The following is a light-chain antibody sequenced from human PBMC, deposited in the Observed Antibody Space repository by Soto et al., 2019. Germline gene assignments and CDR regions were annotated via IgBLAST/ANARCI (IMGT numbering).Light chain of an antibody. CDR2: EVR. CDR1: TSDVGGYDY. J-gene: IGLJ1*01. Sequence: SVLTQPASVSGSPGQSITISCTGTTSDVGGYDYASWYQQHPGKAPNLLIFEVRNRPSGVSSRFSGSRSANSASLTISGLQAEDEADYYCSSFTTSSTYDFGTGTKVTVL. V-gene: IGLV2-14*01. CDR3: SSFTTSSTYD.